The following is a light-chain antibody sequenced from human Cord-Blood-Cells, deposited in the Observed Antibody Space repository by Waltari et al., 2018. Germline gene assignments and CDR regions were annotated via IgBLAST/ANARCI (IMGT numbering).Light chain of an antibody. Sequence: DIVMTQSPDSLAVSLGERATINCKSSQSVLYSSNNKNYLAWYQQKPGQPPKLLIYWAYTRESGVPDRFSGSGSGTDFTLTISSLQAEDVAVYYCQQYYSTPHVGGGTKVEIK. CDR3: QQYYSTPH. V-gene: IGKV4-1*01. CDR2: WAY. CDR1: QSVLYSSNNKNY. J-gene: IGKJ4*01.